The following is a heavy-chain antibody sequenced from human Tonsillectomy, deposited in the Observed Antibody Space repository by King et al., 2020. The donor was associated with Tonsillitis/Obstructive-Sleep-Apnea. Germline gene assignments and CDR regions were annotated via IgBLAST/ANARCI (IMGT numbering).Heavy chain of an antibody. J-gene: IGHJ5*02. CDR1: GGTFSSYA. CDR3: ARVDIVASEGWLDP. Sequence: QLVQSGAEVKKPGSSVKVSCKASGGTFSSYAISWVRQAPGQGLEWMGRIIPILGIANYAQKFQGRVTITADKSTSTAYMELSSLRSEDTAVYYCARVDIVASEGWLDPWGQGTLVTVSS. CDR2: IIPILGIA. V-gene: IGHV1-69*09. D-gene: IGHD5-12*01.